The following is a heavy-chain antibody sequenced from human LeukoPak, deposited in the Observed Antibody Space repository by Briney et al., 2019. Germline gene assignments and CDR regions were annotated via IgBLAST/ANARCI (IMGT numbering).Heavy chain of an antibody. J-gene: IGHJ3*02. CDR3: ARDDGGNFNDAFDI. V-gene: IGHV3-74*01. CDR1: GFTFSSYW. CDR2: INSDGSST. D-gene: IGHD4-23*01. Sequence: GGSLRLSCAASGFTFSSYWMHWVRHAPGKGLVWVSRINSDGSSTSYADSVKGRFTISRDNAKKSLYLQMDSLRAEDTAVYYCARDDGGNFNDAFDIWGQGTMVTVSS.